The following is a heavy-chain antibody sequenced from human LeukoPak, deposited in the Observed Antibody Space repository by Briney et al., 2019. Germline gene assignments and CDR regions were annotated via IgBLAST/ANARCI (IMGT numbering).Heavy chain of an antibody. Sequence: SETLSLTCTVSGGSITSYYWSWIGQPAGEGLEWSGRIYSSGTTNYNPSLKSRVTMSLDTSKNQFSLNLSSVTAADTAVYYCARDCYYDSTGYEGPFDYWAQGTLVTVSS. CDR1: GGSITSYY. CDR2: IYSSGTT. V-gene: IGHV4-4*07. CDR3: ARDCYYDSTGYEGPFDY. D-gene: IGHD3-22*01. J-gene: IGHJ4*02.